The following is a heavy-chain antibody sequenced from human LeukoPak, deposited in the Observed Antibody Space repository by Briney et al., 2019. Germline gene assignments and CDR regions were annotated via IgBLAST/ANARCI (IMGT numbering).Heavy chain of an antibody. CDR3: AREGYSGYEMAFDI. J-gene: IGHJ3*02. CDR2: IYHSGST. V-gene: IGHV4-30-2*01. D-gene: IGHD5-12*01. CDR1: GGSISSGGYS. Sequence: SETLSLTCAVSGGSISSGGYSWSWIRQPPGKGLEWIGYIYHSGSTYYNPSLRSRVTISVDRSKNQFSLKLSSVTAADTAVYYCAREGYSGYEMAFDIWGQGTIVTVSS.